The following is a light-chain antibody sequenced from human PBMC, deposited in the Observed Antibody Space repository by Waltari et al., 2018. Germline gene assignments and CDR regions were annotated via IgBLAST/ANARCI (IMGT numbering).Light chain of an antibody. CDR3: QVWDSSNDHPVV. CDR2: YDS. Sequence: SYVLTQPPSVSVAPGKTARVICGGNDIGSQTGHWYQQKPGQAPVVVISYDSDRPSGTPERFAGSNSGDTATLTIRRVEAGDEADYYCQVWDSSNDHPVVFGGGTKLTVL. J-gene: IGLJ2*01. V-gene: IGLV3-21*04. CDR1: DIGSQT.